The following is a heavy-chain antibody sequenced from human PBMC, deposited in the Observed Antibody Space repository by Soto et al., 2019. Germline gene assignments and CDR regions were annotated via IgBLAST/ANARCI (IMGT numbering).Heavy chain of an antibody. Sequence: SETLSLTCTVSGGAINSGNYYWNWIRQHPGKALEWIGYISYSGSTNYNPSLKSRVTISVDTSQNQFSLKLTSVTAADSVVYYCARDKITGLFDYWGQGTLVTVSS. V-gene: IGHV4-31*03. D-gene: IGHD2-8*02. J-gene: IGHJ4*02. CDR3: ARDKITGLFDY. CDR1: GGAINSGNYY. CDR2: ISYSGST.